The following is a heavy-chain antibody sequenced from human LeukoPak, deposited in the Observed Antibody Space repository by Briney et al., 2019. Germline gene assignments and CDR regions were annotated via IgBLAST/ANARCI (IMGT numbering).Heavy chain of an antibody. V-gene: IGHV3-7*01. CDR3: ARSYSSSWPEYFQH. Sequence: GGSLRLSCAASGFVFRNYFMSWVRQAPGKGLEWVASIKNDGSEKYYVDSVRGRYTISRDNTKNSLYLQMSSLRAEDTAVYYCARSYSSSWPEYFQHWGQGTLVTVSS. CDR1: GFVFRNYF. J-gene: IGHJ1*01. CDR2: IKNDGSEK. D-gene: IGHD6-13*01.